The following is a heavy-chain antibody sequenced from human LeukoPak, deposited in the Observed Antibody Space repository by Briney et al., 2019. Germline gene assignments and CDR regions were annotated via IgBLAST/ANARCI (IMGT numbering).Heavy chain of an antibody. CDR1: GGSISSYY. Sequence: SETLSLTCTVSGGSISSYYWSWIRQPPGKGLEWIGYIYYSGSTNYNPSLKSRVTISVDTSKNQFSLKLSSVTAADTAVYYCARDVRYYDFWSGYYRTSNWFDPWGQGTLVTVPS. CDR3: ARDVRYYDFWSGYYRTSNWFDP. J-gene: IGHJ5*02. D-gene: IGHD3-3*01. CDR2: IYYSGST. V-gene: IGHV4-59*01.